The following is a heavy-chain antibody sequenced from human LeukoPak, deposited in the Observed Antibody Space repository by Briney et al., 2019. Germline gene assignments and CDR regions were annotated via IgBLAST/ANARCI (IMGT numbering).Heavy chain of an antibody. J-gene: IGHJ4*02. Sequence: GGSLTLSCAASGLTFSRYNMNWVRQAPGKGLEWVSSIGTSSNNIYYTDSVKGRFAISRDNAKNSLYLQVDSLRVEDTAVYFCASGTVGNYALDYWGQGTLVTVSS. CDR1: GLTFSRYN. V-gene: IGHV3-21*01. D-gene: IGHD1-7*01. CDR2: IGTSSNNI. CDR3: ASGTVGNYALDY.